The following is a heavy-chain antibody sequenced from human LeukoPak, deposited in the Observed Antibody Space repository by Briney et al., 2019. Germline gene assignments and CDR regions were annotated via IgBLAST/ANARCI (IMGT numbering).Heavy chain of an antibody. CDR1: GYTFTSYD. V-gene: IGHV1-8*01. CDR3: ARGPSAIVVVPAAPASTLYYYYYGMDV. CDR2: MNPNSGNT. Sequence: ASGKVSCKASGYTFTSYDINWVRQATGQGLEWMGWMNPNSGNTGYAQKFQGRVTMTRNTSISTAYMELSSLRSEDTAVYYCARGPSAIVVVPAAPASTLYYYYYGMDVWGQGTTVTVSS. J-gene: IGHJ6*02. D-gene: IGHD2-2*01.